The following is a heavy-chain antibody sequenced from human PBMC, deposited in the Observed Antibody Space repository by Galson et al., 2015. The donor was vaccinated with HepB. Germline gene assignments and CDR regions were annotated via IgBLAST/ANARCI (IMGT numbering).Heavy chain of an antibody. CDR2: IKSKTDGGTT. CDR1: GFTLSNAW. V-gene: IGHV3-15*01. Sequence: SLRLSCAASGFTLSNAWMSWVRQAPGKGLEWVGRIKSKTDGGTTDYAAPVKGRFTISRDDSKNTLYLQMNSLKTEDTAVYYCTTDLRWELPPSDYWGQGTLVTVSS. CDR3: TTDLRWELPPSDY. J-gene: IGHJ4*02. D-gene: IGHD1-26*01.